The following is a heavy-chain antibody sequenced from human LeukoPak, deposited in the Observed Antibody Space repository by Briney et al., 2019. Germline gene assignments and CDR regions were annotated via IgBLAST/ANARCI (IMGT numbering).Heavy chain of an antibody. D-gene: IGHD6-13*01. CDR3: ANEPAAGYSSSWYQ. Sequence: ETLSLTCAVYGGSFSGYYWSWIRQPPGKGLEWVSAISGSGGSTYYADSVKGRFTISRDNSKNTLYLQMNSLRAEDTAVYYCANEPAAGYSSSWYQWGQGTLVTVSS. CDR1: GGSFSGYY. J-gene: IGHJ4*02. CDR2: ISGSGGST. V-gene: IGHV3-23*01.